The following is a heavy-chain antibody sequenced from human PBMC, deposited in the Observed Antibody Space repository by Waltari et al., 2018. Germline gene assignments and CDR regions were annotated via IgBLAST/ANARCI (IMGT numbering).Heavy chain of an antibody. D-gene: IGHD7-27*01. CDR1: GFNLGDYG. J-gene: IGHJ4*02. CDR3: ARVLSTVQLGIFAY. V-gene: IGHV3-49*04. Sequence: EVQLVESGGGSVQPGRSLRLSCATSGFNLGDYGISWVRQAPGKGLEWVGLIRSKAYRGTTEYAASVKGRFTISRDDSNSVAYLQMNSLKTEDTAVYYCARVLSTVQLGIFAYWGQGTVVTVSS. CDR2: IRSKAYRGTT.